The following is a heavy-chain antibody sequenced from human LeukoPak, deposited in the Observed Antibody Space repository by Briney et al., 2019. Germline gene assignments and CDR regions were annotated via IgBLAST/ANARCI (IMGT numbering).Heavy chain of an antibody. CDR3: ARDSGLDAFDI. CDR2: IYYTGST. Sequence: SETLSLTCTVSGGSISSYYWSWIRQPPGKGLEWIGYIYYTGSTNYNPSLKSRVTISVDTSKNQFSLKLSSVTAADTAVYYCARDSGLDAFDIWGQGTMVTVSS. V-gene: IGHV4-59*01. D-gene: IGHD1-26*01. J-gene: IGHJ3*02. CDR1: GGSISSYY.